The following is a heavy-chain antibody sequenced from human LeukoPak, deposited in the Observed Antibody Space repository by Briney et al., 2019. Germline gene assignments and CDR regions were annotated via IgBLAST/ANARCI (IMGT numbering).Heavy chain of an antibody. CDR3: ASSGLYDRGILWFDP. CDR1: VITSSSYA. V-gene: IGHV3-30*01. Sequence: PGRSLRLSCAASVITSSSYAMHWVRQAPGRGLEWVAVISYDGSNKYYADSVKGRFTISRDNSKNTLYLQMNSLRAEDTAVYYCASSGLYDRGILWFDPWGQGTLVTVSS. CDR2: ISYDGSNK. J-gene: IGHJ5*02. D-gene: IGHD3-22*01.